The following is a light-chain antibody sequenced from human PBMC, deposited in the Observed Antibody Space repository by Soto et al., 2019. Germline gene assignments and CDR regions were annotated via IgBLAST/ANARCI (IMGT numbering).Light chain of an antibody. CDR1: SSNIGSNT. Sequence: QSVLTQPPSTSGTPGQRVTISCSGSSSNIGSNTVNWFQLLPGTAPKLLTSTNNQRPSGVPDRFSGSKSGTSASLAISGLQSEDEADYYCAAWDDSLNGWVFGGGTQLTVL. CDR3: AAWDDSLNGWV. J-gene: IGLJ3*02. CDR2: TNN. V-gene: IGLV1-44*01.